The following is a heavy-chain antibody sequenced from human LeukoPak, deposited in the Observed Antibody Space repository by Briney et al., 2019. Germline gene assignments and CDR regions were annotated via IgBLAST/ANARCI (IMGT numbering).Heavy chain of an antibody. D-gene: IGHD1-1*01. CDR3: ARVGGTNYYYYGMDV. CDR2: IYYSGST. J-gene: IGHJ6*02. Sequence: PSETLSLTCTVSGGSISSGGYYWSWIRQHPGKGLEWIGYIYYSGSTYYNPSLKSRVTISVDTSKNQFSLKLSSVTAADTAVYYCARVGGTNYYYYGMDVWGQGTTVTVSS. CDR1: GGSISSGGYY. V-gene: IGHV4-31*03.